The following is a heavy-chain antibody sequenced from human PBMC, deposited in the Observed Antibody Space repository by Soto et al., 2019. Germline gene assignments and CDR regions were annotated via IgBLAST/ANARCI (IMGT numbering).Heavy chain of an antibody. Sequence: VQLVQSGAEVKKPGSSVKLSCKASGGTFNRYTISWVRQAPGQGLEWMGGIIPIFGTANYAQKFQGRVAIIADESTSAAYMELRSLRSEDTAVYYCALWGFRDGNTPKYNYSGMDVWGQGTTVTVSS. J-gene: IGHJ6*02. CDR2: IIPIFGTA. V-gene: IGHV1-69*01. CDR3: ALWGFRDGNTPKYNYSGMDV. CDR1: GGTFNRYT. D-gene: IGHD3-10*01.